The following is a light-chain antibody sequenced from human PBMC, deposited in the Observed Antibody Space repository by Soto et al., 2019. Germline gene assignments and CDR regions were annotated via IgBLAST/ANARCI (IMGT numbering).Light chain of an antibody. J-gene: IGKJ3*01. V-gene: IGKV3-20*01. Sequence: EIVLTQSPGTLSLSPGERATLSCRTSHSVSSSYLAWYQQKPGQAPRLLIYGASSRATGIPDRFSGSRSGTDFTLTISRLEPEDFAVYYCQQYGGSPLVTFGPGNKVDIK. CDR2: GAS. CDR1: HSVSSSY. CDR3: QQYGGSPLVT.